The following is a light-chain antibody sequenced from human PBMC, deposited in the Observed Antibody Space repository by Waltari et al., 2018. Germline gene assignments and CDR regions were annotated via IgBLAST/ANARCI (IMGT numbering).Light chain of an antibody. CDR2: KGS. Sequence: DIQMTQSPSTLSASVGDRVPITCRASQSISSWLAWYQQKPGKGPKLLIYKGSTLESGVPSRFSGSGYGTEFTLTISSLQPDDFATYYCQQYKRYSITFGQGTRLENK. CDR1: QSISSW. V-gene: IGKV1-5*03. CDR3: QQYKRYSIT. J-gene: IGKJ5*01.